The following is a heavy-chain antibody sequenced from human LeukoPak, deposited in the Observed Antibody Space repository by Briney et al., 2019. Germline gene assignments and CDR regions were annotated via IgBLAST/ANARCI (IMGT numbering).Heavy chain of an antibody. CDR1: GFTFSSYS. V-gene: IGHV3-48*01. CDR3: ARDQEDAFDI. J-gene: IGHJ3*02. Sequence: GGSLRLSCAASGFTFSSYSMNWVRQAPGKGLEWASYISSSSSTIYYADSVKGRFTISRDNAKNSPYLQMNSLRAEDTAVYYCARDQEDAFDIWGQGTMVTVSS. CDR2: ISSSSSTI.